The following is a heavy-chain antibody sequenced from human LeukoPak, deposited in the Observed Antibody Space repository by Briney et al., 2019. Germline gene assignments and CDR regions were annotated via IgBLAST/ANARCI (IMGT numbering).Heavy chain of an antibody. D-gene: IGHD5-18*01. Sequence: PSETLSLTCSVSGASISAYHWSWIRQPAGKGLEWIGCIYSSGRTNYIPSLKSRLTMSVDTSKNQFSLKLNSATAADTAVYYCARDYSYPDYWGQGTLVTVSS. CDR1: GASISAYH. CDR3: ARDYSYPDY. V-gene: IGHV4-4*07. J-gene: IGHJ4*02. CDR2: IYSSGRT.